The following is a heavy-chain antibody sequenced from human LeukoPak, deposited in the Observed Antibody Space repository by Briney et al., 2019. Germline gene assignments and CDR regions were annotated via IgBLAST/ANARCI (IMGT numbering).Heavy chain of an antibody. CDR3: ASGCSGGSCPTRNWYFDL. CDR1: GFTFSSSG. Sequence: PGRSLRLSCAASGFTFSSSGMHWVRQAPGKGLEWVAFIRLDGSYKYYADSVKGRFIISRDDSRDTLYLHMNSLRAEDTAVYYCASGCSGGSCPTRNWYFDLWGRGTLVTVSS. V-gene: IGHV3-33*03. D-gene: IGHD2-15*01. CDR2: IRLDGSYK. J-gene: IGHJ2*01.